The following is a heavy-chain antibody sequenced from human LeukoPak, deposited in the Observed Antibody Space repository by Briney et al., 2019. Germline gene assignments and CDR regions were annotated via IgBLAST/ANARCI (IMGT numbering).Heavy chain of an antibody. CDR3: ARIPGGDTAMVTDPADY. CDR1: GGSFSGYY. Sequence: SETLSLTCAVYGGSFSGYYWSWIRQPPGKGLEWIGEINHSGSTNHNPSLKSRVTISVDTSKNQFSLKLSSVTAANTAVYYCARIPGGDTAMVTDPADYWGQGTLVTVSS. D-gene: IGHD5-18*01. J-gene: IGHJ4*02. V-gene: IGHV4-34*01. CDR2: INHSGST.